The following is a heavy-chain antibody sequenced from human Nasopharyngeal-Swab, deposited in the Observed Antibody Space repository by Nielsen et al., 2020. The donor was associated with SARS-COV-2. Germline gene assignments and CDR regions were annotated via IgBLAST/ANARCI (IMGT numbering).Heavy chain of an antibody. Sequence: WARQAPGQGLEWMGWSSTNTGNPTYAPGFTGRLVFSLDTTVSTAYLQISSLKAEDTAVYFCARFTRERPRAGFDYWGQGTPVTVSS. CDR3: ARFTRERPRAGFDY. CDR2: SSTNTGNP. D-gene: IGHD6-19*01. J-gene: IGHJ4*02. V-gene: IGHV7-4-1*02.